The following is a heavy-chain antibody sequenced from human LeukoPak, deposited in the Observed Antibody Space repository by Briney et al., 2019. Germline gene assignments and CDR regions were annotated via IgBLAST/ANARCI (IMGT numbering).Heavy chain of an antibody. CDR1: GFTFSSYT. Sequence: GGSLRLSCAASGFTFSSYTMNWVRQAPGKGLEWVSPISSSSSHTYYADSLRGRFTISRDNAKNSLYLQMDSLRAEDTAVYHCARGGMVIGYWGQGTLVTVSS. D-gene: IGHD3-22*01. CDR3: ARGGMVIGY. J-gene: IGHJ4*02. V-gene: IGHV3-21*01. CDR2: ISSSSSHT.